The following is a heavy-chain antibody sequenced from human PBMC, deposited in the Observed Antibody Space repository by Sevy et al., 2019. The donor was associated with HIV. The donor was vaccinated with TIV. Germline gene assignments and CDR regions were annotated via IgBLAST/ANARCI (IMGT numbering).Heavy chain of an antibody. CDR1: GFTFNNYA. V-gene: IGHV3-23*01. D-gene: IGHD1-20*01. Sequence: GGSLRLSCAASGFTFNNYAMNWVRQAPGKGLEWVSAISGIGATTFYADSVKGRFTISRDNPKKTLYLQMNSLRPEDTATYYCAKGVTSLNGTSNPWGQGTLVTVSS. CDR2: ISGIGATT. J-gene: IGHJ5*02. CDR3: AKGVTSLNGTSNP.